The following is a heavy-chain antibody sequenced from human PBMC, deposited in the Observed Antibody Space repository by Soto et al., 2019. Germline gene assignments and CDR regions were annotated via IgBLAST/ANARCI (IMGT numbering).Heavy chain of an antibody. Sequence: SETLSLTCAVYGGSFSGYYWSWIRQPPGKGLEWIGEINHSGSTNYNPSLKSRVTISVDTSKNQFSLKLSSVTAADTAVYFCARSVAVPGAHIDYWGQGTQVTVSS. V-gene: IGHV4-34*01. CDR1: GGSFSGYY. CDR2: INHSGST. J-gene: IGHJ4*02. CDR3: ARSVAVPGAHIDY. D-gene: IGHD6-19*01.